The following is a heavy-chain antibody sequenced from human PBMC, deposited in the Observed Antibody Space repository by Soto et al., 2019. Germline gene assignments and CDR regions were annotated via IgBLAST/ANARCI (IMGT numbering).Heavy chain of an antibody. CDR1: GFTFSIYN. J-gene: IGHJ4*02. V-gene: IGHV3-21*01. CDR3: VMYYYDSSGYYDVEDY. Sequence: GGSLRLSCEASGFTFSIYNMNWVRQAPGKGLEWVSSISSSSSYIYYADSLKGRFTISRDNAKNSLYLQMSSLRAEDTAVYYCVMYYYDSSGYYDVEDYWGQGTLVTVSS. CDR2: ISSSSSYI. D-gene: IGHD3-22*01.